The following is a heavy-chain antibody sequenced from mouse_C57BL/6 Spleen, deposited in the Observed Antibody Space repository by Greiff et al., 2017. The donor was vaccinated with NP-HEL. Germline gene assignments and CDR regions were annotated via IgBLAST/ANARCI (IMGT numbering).Heavy chain of an antibody. CDR3: AKRNYGNYDAMDY. CDR1: GFSLTSYG. CDR2: IWRGGST. D-gene: IGHD2-1*01. Sequence: QVQLQQSGPGLVQPSQSLSITCTVSGFSLTSYGVHWVRQSPGKGLEWLGVIWRGGSTDYNAAFMSRLSITKDNSKSQVFFKMNSLQADDTAIYYCAKRNYGNYDAMDYWGQGTSVTVSS. V-gene: IGHV2-5*01. J-gene: IGHJ4*01.